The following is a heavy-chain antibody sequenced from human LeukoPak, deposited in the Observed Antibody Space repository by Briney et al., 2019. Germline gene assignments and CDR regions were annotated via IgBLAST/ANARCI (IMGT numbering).Heavy chain of an antibody. J-gene: IGHJ4*02. CDR1: GFTFSSYG. V-gene: IGHV3-23*01. Sequence: GGSLRLSCAASGFTFSSYGMSWVRQAPGKGLEWVSAISGSGGSTYYADSVKGRFTISRDNSKNTLCLQMNSLRAEDTAVYYCVSSGVVFVFDYWGQGTLVTVSS. CDR2: ISGSGGST. CDR3: VSSGVVFVFDY. D-gene: IGHD2-15*01.